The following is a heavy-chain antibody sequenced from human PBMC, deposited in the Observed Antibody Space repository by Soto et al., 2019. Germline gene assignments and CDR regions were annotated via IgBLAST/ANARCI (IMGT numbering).Heavy chain of an antibody. Sequence: SETLSLTCTVSGGSIISGDYYWILIRQPPGKGLEWIGYIYYSGSTYYNPSLKSRVTISVDTSKNQFSLKLSSVTAADTAVYYCARGSYYYDSSGYYHYWGPGTLVTVSS. J-gene: IGHJ4*02. CDR3: ARGSYYYDSSGYYHY. CDR1: GGSIISGDYY. CDR2: IYYSGST. V-gene: IGHV4-30-4*01. D-gene: IGHD3-22*01.